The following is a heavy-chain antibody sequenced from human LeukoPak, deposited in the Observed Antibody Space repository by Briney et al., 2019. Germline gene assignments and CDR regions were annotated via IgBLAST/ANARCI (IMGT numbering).Heavy chain of an antibody. J-gene: IGHJ5*02. Sequence: GGSLRLSCAASGFTVSSNYMSWVRQAPGKGLEWVSVIYSGGSTYYADSVKGRFTISRDNSKNTLYLQMNSLRSEDTAVYYCARGLRAAAGISYWFDPWGQGTLVTVSS. CDR2: IYSGGST. CDR3: ARGLRAAAGISYWFDP. CDR1: GFTVSSNY. D-gene: IGHD6-13*01. V-gene: IGHV3-53*05.